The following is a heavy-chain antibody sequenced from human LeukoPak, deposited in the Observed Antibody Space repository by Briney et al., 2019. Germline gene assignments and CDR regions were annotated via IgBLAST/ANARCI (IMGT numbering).Heavy chain of an antibody. CDR3: ARGVGLTQGGTFDY. J-gene: IGHJ4*02. CDR2: IYYSGRT. D-gene: IGHD1-26*01. CDR1: GGSISSYY. Sequence: SETLSLTCTVSGGSISSYYWSWIRQPPGKGLEWIGYIYYSGRTSYNPSLKSRVTISVDTSKNQFSLRLSSVTAADTAVYYCARGVGLTQGGTFDYWGQGTLVTVSS. V-gene: IGHV4-59*01.